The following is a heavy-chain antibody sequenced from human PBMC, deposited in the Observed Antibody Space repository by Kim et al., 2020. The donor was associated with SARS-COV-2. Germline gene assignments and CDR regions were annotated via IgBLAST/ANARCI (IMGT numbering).Heavy chain of an antibody. V-gene: IGHV3-9*01. Sequence: SVKGRFTISRDNAKNSLYLQMNSLRAEDTALYYCAKAPRLYYDSSGYYHDWGQGTLVTVSS. CDR3: AKAPRLYYDSSGYYHD. D-gene: IGHD3-22*01. J-gene: IGHJ4*02.